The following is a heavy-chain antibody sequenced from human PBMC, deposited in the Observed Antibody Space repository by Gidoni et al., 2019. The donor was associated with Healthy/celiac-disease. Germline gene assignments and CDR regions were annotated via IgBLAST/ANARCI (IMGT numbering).Heavy chain of an antibody. V-gene: IGHV1-46*01. CDR1: GYTFTSYY. J-gene: IGHJ6*02. Sequence: QVQLVQSGAEVKKPGASVKVSCKASGYTFTSYYMHWVRQAPGKGLEWMGIINPSGGSTSYEQKFQGRVTMTRDTSTSTVYMELSSLRSEDTAVYYCARGRQVGPYYDFWSGYSGYYYYYGMDVWGQGTTVTVSS. CDR3: ARGRQVGPYYDFWSGYSGYYYYYGMDV. CDR2: INPSGGST. D-gene: IGHD3-3*01.